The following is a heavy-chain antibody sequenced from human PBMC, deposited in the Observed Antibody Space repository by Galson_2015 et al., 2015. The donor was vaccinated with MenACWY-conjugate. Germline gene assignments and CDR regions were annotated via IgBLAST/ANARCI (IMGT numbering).Heavy chain of an antibody. CDR2: ITGGGGTT. CDR3: ARYVDRTFGVVGADDAFDI. J-gene: IGHJ3*02. CDR1: GFTFSDYT. D-gene: IGHD3-3*01. V-gene: IGHV3-23*01. Sequence: SLRLSCATSGFTFSDYTMGWVRQAPGKGLEWVSTITGGGGTTYYADSVKGRFSTSRDNSKNTLDVQMNSLRVEDTAVYYCARYVDRTFGVVGADDAFDIWGQGTMVTVSA.